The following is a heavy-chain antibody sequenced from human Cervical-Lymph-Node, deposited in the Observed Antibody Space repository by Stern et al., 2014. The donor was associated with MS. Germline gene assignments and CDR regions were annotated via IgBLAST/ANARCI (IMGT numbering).Heavy chain of an antibody. CDR1: GFAFSSSI. D-gene: IGHD6-6*01. CDR3: AADLFSTSSPTDY. J-gene: IGHJ4*02. Sequence: QMQLVQSGPEVKKPGTSMRVSCKASGFAFSSSIVQWVRQARGQRTEWLGWIVVGSGDTDYAQKFQERVTITRDLSTSTATMELSSLRSDDTAVYFCAADLFSTSSPTDYWGQGTLVTVAS. V-gene: IGHV1-58*01. CDR2: IVVGSGDT.